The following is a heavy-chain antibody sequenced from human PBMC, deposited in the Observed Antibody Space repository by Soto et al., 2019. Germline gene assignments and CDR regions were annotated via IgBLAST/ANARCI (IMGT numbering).Heavy chain of an antibody. CDR2: IYYSGTA. CDR1: GGSISTYY. J-gene: IGHJ4*02. Sequence: QVQLQESGPGLVKPSETLSLTCTVSGGSISTYYWSWIRQPPGKGLEWIGYIYYSGTASYNPSLKSRVTISLDTSKKKCSLKLSSVTAADTAVYYCARGGHCTDGVCSALDYWGQGTLVTVSS. CDR3: ARGGHCTDGVCSALDY. V-gene: IGHV4-59*08. D-gene: IGHD2-8*01.